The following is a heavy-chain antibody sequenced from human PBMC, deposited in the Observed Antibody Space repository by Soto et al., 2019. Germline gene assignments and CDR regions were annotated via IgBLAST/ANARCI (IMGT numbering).Heavy chain of an antibody. D-gene: IGHD3-22*01. CDR3: TTDSYSTIIDVGIDY. V-gene: IGHV3-15*07. Sequence: EVQLVDSGGGLVKPGGSLRLSCAASGFVFRNAWINWVRQAPGKGLEWVGRIKSGGATDFAALARGRFAITRDDSRNMGYMQMNNLDTEDTAVYYCTTDSYSTIIDVGIDYWGQGVLVTGSS. J-gene: IGHJ4*02. CDR2: IKSGGAT. CDR1: GFVFRNAW.